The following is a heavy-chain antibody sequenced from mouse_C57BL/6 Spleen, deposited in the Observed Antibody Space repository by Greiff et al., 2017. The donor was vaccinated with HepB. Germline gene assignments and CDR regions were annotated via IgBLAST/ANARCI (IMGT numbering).Heavy chain of an antibody. V-gene: IGHV1-22*01. CDR1: GYTFTDYN. D-gene: IGHD1-1*01. CDR3: ARERGNYYENYAMDY. Sequence: EVQLKESGPELVKPGASVKMSCKASGYTFTDYNMHWVKQSHGKSLEWIGYINPNNGGTSYNQKFKGKATLTVNKSSSTAYMELRSLTSEDSAVYYCARERGNYYENYAMDYWGQGTSVTVSS. CDR2: INPNNGGT. J-gene: IGHJ4*01.